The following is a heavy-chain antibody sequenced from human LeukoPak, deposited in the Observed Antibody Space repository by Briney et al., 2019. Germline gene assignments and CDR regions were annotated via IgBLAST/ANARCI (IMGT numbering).Heavy chain of an antibody. CDR3: AKRPAAVRGVIPYLDY. V-gene: IGHV3-23*01. J-gene: IGHJ4*02. D-gene: IGHD3-10*02. CDR2: ISAGGST. CDR1: GFMFSSFS. Sequence: GGSLRLSCAVSGFMFSSFSMSWVRHVPGKGLEWVSTISAGGSTYYADSVKGRFTISRDNSKNTLFLQMNSLRAEDTAIYYCAKRPAAVRGVIPYLDYWGQGTLVTVSS.